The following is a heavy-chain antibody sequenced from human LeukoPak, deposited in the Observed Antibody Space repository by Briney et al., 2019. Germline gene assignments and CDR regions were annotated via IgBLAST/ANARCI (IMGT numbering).Heavy chain of an antibody. CDR2: IIPILGIA. CDR3: ARAIRITMVRGVSPLYYFDY. D-gene: IGHD3-10*01. V-gene: IGHV1-69*04. Sequence: SVKVSCKASGGTFSSYAISWVRQAPGQGLEWMGRIIPILGIANYAQKFQGRVTMTRNTSISTAYMELSSQRSEDTAVYYCARAIRITMVRGVSPLYYFDYWGQGTLVTVSS. J-gene: IGHJ4*02. CDR1: GGTFSSYA.